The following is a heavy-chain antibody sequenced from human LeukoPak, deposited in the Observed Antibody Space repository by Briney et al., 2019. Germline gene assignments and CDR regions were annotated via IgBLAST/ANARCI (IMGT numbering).Heavy chain of an antibody. CDR3: AREDDYSNYFDY. CDR1: GFTFSSYW. D-gene: IGHD4-11*01. J-gene: IGHJ4*02. V-gene: IGHV3-74*01. Sequence: GGSLRLSCAASGFTFSSYWMHWVRQAPGKGLVWVSHINSDGSSTSYADSVKGRFTISRDNAKNTLYLQMNSLRAEDTAVYYCAREDDYSNYFDYWGQGTLVTVSS. CDR2: INSDGSST.